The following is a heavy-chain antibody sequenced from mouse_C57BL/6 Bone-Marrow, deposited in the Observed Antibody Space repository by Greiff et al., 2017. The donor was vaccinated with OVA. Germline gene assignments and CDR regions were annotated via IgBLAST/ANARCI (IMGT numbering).Heavy chain of an antibody. CDR3: ARALFAY. V-gene: IGHV7-3*01. Sequence: EVKLVESGGGLVQPGGSLSLSCAASGFTFTAYYLSWVRQPPGKALEWLGFIRNKANGYTTEYSASVKGRFTISRDNSQSILYLQMNALIAEDSATYYCARALFAYWGQGTLVTVSA. CDR1: GFTFTAYY. J-gene: IGHJ3*01. CDR2: IRNKANGYTT.